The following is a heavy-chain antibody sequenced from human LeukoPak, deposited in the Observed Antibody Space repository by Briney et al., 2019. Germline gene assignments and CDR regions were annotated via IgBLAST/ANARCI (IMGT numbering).Heavy chain of an antibody. CDR2: ISGSGGST. Sequence: GGSLRLSCAASGFTFSSYAMSWVRQAPGKGLEWVSAISGSGGSTYYADSVKGRFTISRDNSKNTLYLQMNSLRAEDTAVYYCANRNAPGIAGYRGQGTLVTVSS. CDR1: GFTFSSYA. V-gene: IGHV3-23*01. D-gene: IGHD6-13*01. J-gene: IGHJ4*02. CDR3: ANRNAPGIAGY.